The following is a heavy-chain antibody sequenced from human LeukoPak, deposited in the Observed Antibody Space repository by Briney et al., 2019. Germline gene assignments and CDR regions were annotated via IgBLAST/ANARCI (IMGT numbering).Heavy chain of an antibody. D-gene: IGHD3-10*01. CDR1: GYTFTGYY. V-gene: IGHV1-2*02. J-gene: IGHJ4*02. CDR3: ARLLDGSRGAFDY. CDR2: INPNSGGT. Sequence: ASVKVSCKASGYTFTGYYMHWVRQAPGQGLEWMGWINPNSGGTNYAQKFQGRVTMTRDTSISTAYMELSRLRSDDTAVYYCARLLDGSRGAFDYWGQGTLVTVSS.